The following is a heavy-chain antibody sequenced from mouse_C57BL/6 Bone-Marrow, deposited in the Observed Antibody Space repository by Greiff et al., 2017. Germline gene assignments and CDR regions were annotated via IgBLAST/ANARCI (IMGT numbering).Heavy chain of an antibody. CDR3: AREIYYYGSSDY. J-gene: IGHJ2*01. V-gene: IGHV1-26*01. Sequence: VQLQQSGPELVKPGASVKISCKASGYTFTDYYMNLVKQSHGKSLEWIGDINPNNGGTSYNQKFKGKATLTVDKSSSTAYMELRSLTSEDSAVYYCAREIYYYGSSDYWGQGTTLTVSS. CDR1: GYTFTDYY. D-gene: IGHD1-1*01. CDR2: INPNNGGT.